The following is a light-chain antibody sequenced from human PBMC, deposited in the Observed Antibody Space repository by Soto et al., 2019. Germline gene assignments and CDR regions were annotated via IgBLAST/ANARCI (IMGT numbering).Light chain of an antibody. V-gene: IGLV2-11*01. CDR3: CSYAGSYTLV. CDR2: DVT. CDR1: SSDVGAYNY. Sequence: QSALTQPRSVPGSPGQSVTVSCTGTSSDVGAYNYVSWYQQHPGKAPKLMIYDVTERPSGVPDRFSGSKSGNTASLTISGLQAEDEADYYCCSYAGSYTLVFGTGTKVTVL. J-gene: IGLJ1*01.